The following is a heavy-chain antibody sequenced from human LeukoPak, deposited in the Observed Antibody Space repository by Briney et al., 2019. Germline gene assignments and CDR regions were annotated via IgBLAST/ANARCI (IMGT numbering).Heavy chain of an antibody. D-gene: IGHD4-17*01. CDR2: ISGDGGTT. V-gene: IGHV3-48*04. CDR1: GFTFSTHG. J-gene: IGHJ4*02. CDR3: ARTGDSSFDY. Sequence: PGGSLRLSCAASGFTFSTHGMNWVRQAPGKGLEWVSGISGDGGTTYYADSVKGRFTISRDNAKNSLYLQMNSLRAEDTAVYYCARTGDSSFDYWGQGTLVTVSS.